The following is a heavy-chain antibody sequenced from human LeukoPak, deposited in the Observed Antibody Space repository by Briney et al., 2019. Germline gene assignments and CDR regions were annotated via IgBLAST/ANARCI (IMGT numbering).Heavy chain of an antibody. V-gene: IGHV1-2*02. J-gene: IGHJ4*02. CDR3: ARDVTYYDFWSGYYLY. CDR1: GYTFTGYY. Sequence: VASVKVSCKASGYTFTGYYMHWVRQAPGQGLEWMGWINPNSGGTNYAQKFQGRVTMTRDTSISTAYMELSRLRSDDTAVYYCARDVTYYDFWSGYYLYWGQGTLVTVSS. D-gene: IGHD3-3*01. CDR2: INPNSGGT.